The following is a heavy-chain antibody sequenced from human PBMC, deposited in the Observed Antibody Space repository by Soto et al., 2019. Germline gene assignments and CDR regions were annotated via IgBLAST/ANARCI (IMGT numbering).Heavy chain of an antibody. J-gene: IGHJ6*02. CDR2: ISAYNGNT. V-gene: IGHV1-18*01. CDR3: ARDAIVVVPAAKAYYYYGMDV. D-gene: IGHD2-2*01. Sequence: LLHVACKASGYTYTRYGSSRVRKTPEQGLEWMGWISAYNGNTNYAQQLQGRVTMTTDTSTSTAYMELRSLRSDDTAVYYCARDAIVVVPAAKAYYYYGMDVWGQGTTVTVSS. CDR1: GYTYTRYG.